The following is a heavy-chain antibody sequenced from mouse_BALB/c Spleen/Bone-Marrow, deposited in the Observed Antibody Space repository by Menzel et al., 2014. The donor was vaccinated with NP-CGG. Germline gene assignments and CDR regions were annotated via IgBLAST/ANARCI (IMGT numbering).Heavy chain of an antibody. CDR1: GFDFSRYW. CDR3: ARLYYYGRLAY. J-gene: IGHJ3*01. D-gene: IGHD1-1*01. V-gene: IGHV4-1*02. Sequence: EVKLMESGGGLVQPGGSLKLSCAASGFDFSRYWMSWVRQAPGKGLEWIGEINPDSSTINYTPSLKDKLIISRDNAKNTLYLQMSKVRSEDTALYYCARLYYYGRLAYWGQGTLVTVSA. CDR2: INPDSSTI.